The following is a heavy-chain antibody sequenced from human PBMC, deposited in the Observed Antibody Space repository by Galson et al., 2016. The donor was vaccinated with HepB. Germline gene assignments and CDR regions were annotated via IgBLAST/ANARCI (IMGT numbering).Heavy chain of an antibody. V-gene: IGHV3-33*01. D-gene: IGHD4-17*01. Sequence: SLRLSCAASGFTFSNYGMHWVRQAPGTRLNWVAIIWFDGTSKYYAPSVKGRFTVSRANSKNTLYLEMNSLRAEDTAVYFCARSYGDYLLAYFDYWGQGALVTVSS. J-gene: IGHJ4*02. CDR1: GFTFSNYG. CDR2: IWFDGTSK. CDR3: ARSYGDYLLAYFDY.